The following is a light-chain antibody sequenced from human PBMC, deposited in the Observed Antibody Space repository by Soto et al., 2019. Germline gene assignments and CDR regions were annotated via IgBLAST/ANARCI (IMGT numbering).Light chain of an antibody. J-gene: IGKJ4*02. V-gene: IGKV3-20*01. CDR3: QQYGSSPG. CDR1: QSVTGSY. CDR2: GAS. Sequence: EIVLTQSPGTLSLSPGERATLSCRASQSVTGSYLAWYQQKPGQAPRLLIYGASSRATGIPDRFSGSGSGTDFTLTISRLEPGDFAVYFCQQYGSSPGFGGGTKVEIK.